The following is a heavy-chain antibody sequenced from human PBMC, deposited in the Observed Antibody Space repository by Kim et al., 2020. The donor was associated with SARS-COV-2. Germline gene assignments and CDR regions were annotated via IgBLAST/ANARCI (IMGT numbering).Heavy chain of an antibody. D-gene: IGHD6-13*01. V-gene: IGHV4-39*01. J-gene: IGHJ5*02. Sequence: SETLSLTCTVSGGSISSSSYYWGWIRQPPGKGLEWIGSIYYSGSTYYNPSLKSRVTISVDTSKNQFSLKLSSVTAADTAVYYCARPQLDGGWFDPWGQGTLVTVSS. CDR3: ARPQLDGGWFDP. CDR2: IYYSGST. CDR1: GGSISSSSYY.